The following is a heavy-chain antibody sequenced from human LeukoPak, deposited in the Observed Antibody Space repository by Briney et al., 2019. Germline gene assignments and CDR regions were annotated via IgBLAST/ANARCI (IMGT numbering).Heavy chain of an antibody. J-gene: IGHJ6*02. D-gene: IGHD3-3*01. Sequence: PGGSLRLSCAASGFTFSSYWMHWVRQAPGKGLVRVSRIYSDGSSTSYADSVKGRFTISRDNAKNTLYLQMNSLRAEDTAVYYCAFGVVTNYYYYGMDVWGQGTTVTVSS. V-gene: IGHV3-74*01. CDR3: AFGVVTNYYYYGMDV. CDR1: GFTFSSYW. CDR2: IYSDGSST.